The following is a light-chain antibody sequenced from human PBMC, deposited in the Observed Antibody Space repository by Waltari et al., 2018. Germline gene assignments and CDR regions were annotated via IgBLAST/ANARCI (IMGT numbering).Light chain of an antibody. CDR2: ATS. CDR3: QQYDSLPLT. J-gene: IGKJ3*01. Sequence: QMTQSPSSLSASVGERVTITCQESQDISNYLNWYQQKPGKAPNLLIYATSNLDSGVPSRFSGSVSGTLFTFTISSLQPEDIATYYCQQYDSLPLTFGPGTTVDV. V-gene: IGKV1-33*01. CDR1: QDISNY.